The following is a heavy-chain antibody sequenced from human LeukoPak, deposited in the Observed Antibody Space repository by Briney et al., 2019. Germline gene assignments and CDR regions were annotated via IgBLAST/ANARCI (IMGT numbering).Heavy chain of an antibody. J-gene: IGHJ5*02. CDR2: IYPGDSDT. V-gene: IGHV5-51*01. Sequence: GESLKISCKGSGYSFTSYWIGWVRKMPGKGLEWMGIIYPGDSDTRYSPSFQGQVTISADKSISTAYLQWSSLKASDTAMYYCARQGVSLGGLANNWFDPWGQGTLVTVSS. D-gene: IGHD3-10*01. CDR1: GYSFTSYW. CDR3: ARQGVSLGGLANNWFDP.